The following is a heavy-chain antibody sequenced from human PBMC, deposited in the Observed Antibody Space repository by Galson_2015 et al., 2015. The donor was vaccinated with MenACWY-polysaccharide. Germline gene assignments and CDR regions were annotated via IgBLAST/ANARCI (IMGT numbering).Heavy chain of an antibody. CDR3: AKSSQWGAAAVGSFDH. CDR2: ISGSGIDI. Sequence: CLRLSCAASGFSMTSYAVNWVRQAPGKGLEWVGVISGSGIDIRYADSVKGRFTISRDTSKSTLYLQMDSVRAEDTAKYYCAKSSQWGAAAVGSFDHWGQGTLVTVSS. V-gene: IGHV3-23*01. D-gene: IGHD6-13*01. J-gene: IGHJ4*02. CDR1: GFSMTSYA.